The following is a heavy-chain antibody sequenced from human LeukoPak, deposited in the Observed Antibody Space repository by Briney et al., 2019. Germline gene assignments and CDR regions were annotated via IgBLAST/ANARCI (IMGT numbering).Heavy chain of an antibody. CDR1: GFTFSSYA. CDR3: ATPSGYYLN. CDR2: ISGSGGST. J-gene: IGHJ4*02. D-gene: IGHD3-3*01. Sequence: GALRLSSAASGFTFSSYAMSSVRQAPGKGLEWVSAISGSGGSTYYADSVKGRFTISRDNSKNTLYLQMNSLRVEDTAVYYCATPSGYYLNWGQGTLVTVSS. V-gene: IGHV3-23*01.